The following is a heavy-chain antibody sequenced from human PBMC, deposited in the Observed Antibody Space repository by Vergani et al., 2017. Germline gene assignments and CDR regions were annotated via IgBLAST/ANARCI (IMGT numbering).Heavy chain of an antibody. D-gene: IGHD6-13*01. Sequence: EVQLVESGGGLVKPGGSLRLSCAASGFTFSSYSINWVRQAPGKGLEWVSSISSSSSYIYYADSVKGRFTISRDNAKNSLYLQMNSLRAEDTAVYYCARGSVGGYSSSWYVGRGYYYMDVWGKGTTVTVSS. J-gene: IGHJ6*03. CDR3: ARGSVGGYSSSWYVGRGYYYMDV. V-gene: IGHV3-21*01. CDR2: ISSSSSYI. CDR1: GFTFSSYS.